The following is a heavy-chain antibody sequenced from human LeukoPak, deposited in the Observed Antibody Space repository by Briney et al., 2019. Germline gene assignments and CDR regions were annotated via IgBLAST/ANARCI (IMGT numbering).Heavy chain of an antibody. CDR1: GFTFNSYS. J-gene: IGHJ4*02. D-gene: IGHD3-22*01. Sequence: GGSLRLSCAASGFTFNSYSMNWVRQAPGKGLEWGSYISGSSSTIYYADSVKGRFTISRDNGKNTLYLQMNSLRAEDTAVYYCARGSTYYDSSGQVPFDYWGQGTLVTVSS. CDR3: ARGSTYYDSSGQVPFDY. V-gene: IGHV3-48*01. CDR2: ISGSSSTI.